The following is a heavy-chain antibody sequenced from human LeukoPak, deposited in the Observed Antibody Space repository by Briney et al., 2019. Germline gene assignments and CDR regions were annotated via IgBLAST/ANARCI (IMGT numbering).Heavy chain of an antibody. CDR3: ARGYSYGHPFDY. CDR2: IYYSGST. Sequence: PSETLSLTCTVSGGSISSYYWSWIRQPPGKGLEWIVYIYYSGSTNYNPSLKSRVTISVDTSKNQFSLKLSSVTAADTAVYYCARGYSYGHPFDYWGQGTLVTVSS. J-gene: IGHJ4*02. D-gene: IGHD5-18*01. V-gene: IGHV4-59*01. CDR1: GGSISSYY.